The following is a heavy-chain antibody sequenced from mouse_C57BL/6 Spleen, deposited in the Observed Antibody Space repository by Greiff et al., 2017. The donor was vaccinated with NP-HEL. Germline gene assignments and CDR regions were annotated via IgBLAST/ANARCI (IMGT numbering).Heavy chain of an antibody. V-gene: IGHV5-4*01. J-gene: IGHJ3*01. CDR3: ARGYGSSYVWFAY. Sequence: DVHLVESGGGLVKPGGSLKLSCAASGFTFSSYAMSWVRQTPEKRLEWVATISDGGSYTYYPDNVKGRFTISRDNAKNNLYLQMSHLKSEDTAMYYCARGYGSSYVWFAYWGQGTLVTVSA. CDR1: GFTFSSYA. CDR2: ISDGGSYT. D-gene: IGHD1-1*01.